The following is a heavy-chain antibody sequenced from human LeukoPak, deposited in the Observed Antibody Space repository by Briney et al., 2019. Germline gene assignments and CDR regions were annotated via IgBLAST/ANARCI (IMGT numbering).Heavy chain of an antibody. D-gene: IGHD2-15*01. Sequence: PGGSMRLSCAASGLAFSAYKMHWVRQAPRKGLVWVSRISTDGYTTDYADFVQGRFTASRGSTKNTWSLEMNSLRAEDTAVYYCVVGGSPGYWGQGTLVTVSS. CDR3: VVGGSPGY. V-gene: IGHV3-74*01. CDR2: ISTDGYTT. J-gene: IGHJ4*02. CDR1: GLAFSAYK.